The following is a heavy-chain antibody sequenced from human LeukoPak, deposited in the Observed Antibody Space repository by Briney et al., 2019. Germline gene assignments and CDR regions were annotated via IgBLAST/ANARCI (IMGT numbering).Heavy chain of an antibody. D-gene: IGHD3-9*01. V-gene: IGHV3-20*04. CDR1: GFTFDDYG. Sequence: GGSLRLSCAASGFTFDDYGMSWVRQAPGKGLEWVSGINWNGGSTGYADSVKGRFTTSRDNAKNSLYLQMNSLRAADTALYYCARGRYFDWFYDYWGQGTLVTVSS. J-gene: IGHJ4*02. CDR2: INWNGGST. CDR3: ARGRYFDWFYDY.